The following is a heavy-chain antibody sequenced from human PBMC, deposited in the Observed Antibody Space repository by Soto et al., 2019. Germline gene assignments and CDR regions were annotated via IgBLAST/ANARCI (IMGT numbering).Heavy chain of an antibody. CDR1: GGSFSGYY. D-gene: IGHD2-21*02. J-gene: IGHJ5*02. CDR3: ARHPSDFWFDP. CDR2: IYYSGST. Sequence: PSETLSLTCAVSGGSFSGYYWSWIRQPPGKGLEWIGYIYYSGSTNYNPSLKSRVTASVDTSKNQFSLKLSSVTAADTAVYYCARHPSDFWFDPWGQGTLVTVSS. V-gene: IGHV4-59*08.